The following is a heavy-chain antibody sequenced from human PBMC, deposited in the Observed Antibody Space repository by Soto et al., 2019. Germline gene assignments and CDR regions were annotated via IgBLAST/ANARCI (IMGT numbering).Heavy chain of an antibody. D-gene: IGHD3-3*01. CDR1: GYTFTGYW. V-gene: IGHV1-2*02. CDR2: INPKSGGT. J-gene: IGHJ6*02. Sequence: QVQLVQSGAEVKKPGASVKVSCKASGYTFTGYWMHWVRQAAGQGLEWMGWINPKSGGTKLAQKFQGRATMTRDTTITTAYMELSNLRSVNTAVYYCARDRDLWSGYNIKPYGLDVWGQGTTVTVSS. CDR3: ARDRDLWSGYNIKPYGLDV.